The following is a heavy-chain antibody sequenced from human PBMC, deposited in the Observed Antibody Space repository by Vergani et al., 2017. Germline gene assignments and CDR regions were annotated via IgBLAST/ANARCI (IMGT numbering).Heavy chain of an antibody. V-gene: IGHV4-34*01. CDR1: GGSFSGYY. CDR2: INHSGST. CDR3: ARSYYYDSSGYFSYDAFDI. J-gene: IGHJ3*02. D-gene: IGHD3-22*01. Sequence: QVQLQQWGAGLLKPSETLSLTCAVYGGSFSGYYWSWIRQPPGKGLEWIGEINHSGSTNYNPSLKSRVTISVDTSKNQFSLKLSSVTAADTAVYYCARSYYYDSSGYFSYDAFDIWGQGTMVTVSS.